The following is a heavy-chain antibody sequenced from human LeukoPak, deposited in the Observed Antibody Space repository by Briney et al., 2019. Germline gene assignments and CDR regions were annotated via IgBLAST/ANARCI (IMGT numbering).Heavy chain of an antibody. CDR1: GGSITSSSYY. D-gene: IGHD4/OR15-4a*01. CDR3: ARGLSGWFDP. V-gene: IGHV4-39*01. CDR2: FYYSGST. Sequence: SETPPLTCTVSGGSITSSSYYWGWIRQPPGKGLEWIGNFYYSGSTYYNPSLKSRVTISVDASKNQFSLKLSSVTAADTAVYYCARGLSGWFDPWGQGTLVTVSS. J-gene: IGHJ5*02.